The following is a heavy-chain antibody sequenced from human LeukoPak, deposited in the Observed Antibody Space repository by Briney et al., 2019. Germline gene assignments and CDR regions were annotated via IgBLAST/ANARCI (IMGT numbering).Heavy chain of an antibody. J-gene: IGHJ4*01. CDR1: GYTFTDYY. V-gene: IGHV1-2*02. D-gene: IGHD2-21*02. CDR2: INTESGST. CDR3: ARVLSGDLLAD. Sequence: ASVKVSCKASGYTFTDYYIHGVRQAPGQGLEGMGWINTESGSTDYAQKFQGTVTMTRYTSISTAYMELSRLRSDDTDVCSSARVLSGDLLADWGQGALVTVSS.